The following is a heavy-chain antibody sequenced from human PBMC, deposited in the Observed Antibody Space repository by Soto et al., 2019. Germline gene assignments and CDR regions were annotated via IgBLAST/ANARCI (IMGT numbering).Heavy chain of an antibody. D-gene: IGHD6-13*01. CDR1: GGTFSSYT. V-gene: IGHV1-69*02. J-gene: IGHJ5*02. Sequence: QVQLVQSGAEVKKPGSSVKVSCKASGGTFSSYTISWVRQAPGQGLEWMGRSIPILGIANYAQKFQGRVTLTAANSTRTAYMELSGLRSEDTAVYYCARTPSRLAAAGTDWFDPWGQGTLVTVSS. CDR2: SIPILGIA. CDR3: ARTPSRLAAAGTDWFDP.